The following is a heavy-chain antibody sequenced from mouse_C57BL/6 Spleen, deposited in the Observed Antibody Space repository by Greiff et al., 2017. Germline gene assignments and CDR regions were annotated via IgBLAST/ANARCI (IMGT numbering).Heavy chain of an antibody. V-gene: IGHV5-6*01. J-gene: IGHJ1*03. D-gene: IGHD1-1*01. Sequence: VQLKESGGDLVKPGGSLKLSCAASGFTFSSYGMSWVRQTPDKRLEWVATISSGGSYTYYPDSVKGRFTISRDNAKNTLYLQMSSLKSEDTAMYYCARPGTTVVATNWYFDVWGTGTTVTVSS. CDR2: ISSGGSYT. CDR1: GFTFSSYG. CDR3: ARPGTTVVATNWYFDV.